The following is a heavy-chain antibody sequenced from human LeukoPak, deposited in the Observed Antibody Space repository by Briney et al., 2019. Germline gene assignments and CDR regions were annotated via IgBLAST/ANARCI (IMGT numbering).Heavy chain of an antibody. V-gene: IGHV3-23*01. CDR1: GFTFSSYD. J-gene: IGHJ4*02. CDR2: ISGSGGST. D-gene: IGHD3-22*01. CDR3: AHTPIVVADPFFAD. Sequence: GGSLRLSCAASGFTFSSYDMSWIRQAPGKGLEWVSAISGSGGSTYYADSVKGRFTISRDNSKNTLYLQMNSLRAEDTAVYYCAHTPIVVADPFFADCGQGSLVTVSS.